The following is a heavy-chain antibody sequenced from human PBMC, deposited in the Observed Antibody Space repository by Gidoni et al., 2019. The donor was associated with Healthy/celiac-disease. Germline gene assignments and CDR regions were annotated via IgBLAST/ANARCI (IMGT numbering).Heavy chain of an antibody. CDR1: GYSISSGYY. D-gene: IGHD6-19*01. CDR3: ARGRGWYEGAYYFDY. J-gene: IGHJ4*02. Sequence: QVQLQESGPGLVKPSETLSLTCAVSGYSISSGYYWGWIRQPPGKGLEWIGSIYHSGSTYYNPSLKSRVTISVDTSKNQFSLKLSSVTAADTAVYYCARGRGWYEGAYYFDYWGQGTLVTVSS. CDR2: IYHSGST. V-gene: IGHV4-38-2*01.